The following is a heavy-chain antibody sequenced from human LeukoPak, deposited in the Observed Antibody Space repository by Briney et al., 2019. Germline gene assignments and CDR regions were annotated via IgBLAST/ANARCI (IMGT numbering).Heavy chain of an antibody. J-gene: IGHJ4*02. CDR1: GFTFSNNW. CDR3: ARDSGWYPVDY. CDR2: IKEDGSEK. V-gene: IGHV3-7*01. Sequence: PGGSLRLSCAASGFTFSNNWMTWVRQAPGKGLEWVDNIKEDGSEKNYVDSVKGRFTISRDNAKNSLYLQMNSLRAEDTAVYYCARDSGWYPVDYWGQGTLGTVSS. D-gene: IGHD6-19*01.